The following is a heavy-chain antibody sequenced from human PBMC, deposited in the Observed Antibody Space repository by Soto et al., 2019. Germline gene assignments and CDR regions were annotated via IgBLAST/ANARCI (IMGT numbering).Heavy chain of an antibody. Sequence: SETLSLTCAVSGGSISSSNWWSWVRQPPGKGLEWIGEIYHSGSTNYNPSLKSRVTISVDKSKNQFSLKLSSVTAADTAVYYCARGSYNVDTAYYYYYGMDVWAQGTTVTVSS. CDR3: ARGSYNVDTAYYYYYGMDV. CDR2: IYHSGST. CDR1: GGSISSSNW. D-gene: IGHD5-18*01. J-gene: IGHJ6*02. V-gene: IGHV4-4*02.